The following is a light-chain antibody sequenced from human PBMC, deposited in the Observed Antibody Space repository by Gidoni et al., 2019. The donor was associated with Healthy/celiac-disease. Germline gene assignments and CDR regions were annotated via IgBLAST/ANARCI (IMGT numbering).Light chain of an antibody. V-gene: IGKV1-9*01. CDR1: QGISSY. J-gene: IGKJ5*01. CDR3: KQRVT. Sequence: DIQLTQSPSFLSASVGDRITITCRASQGISSYLAWYQQNPGKAPKLLIYAASTLQSGVPSRFSGSGSGTEFTLTISSQQPEDFATYCCKQRVTFGRGTRLEIK. CDR2: AAS.